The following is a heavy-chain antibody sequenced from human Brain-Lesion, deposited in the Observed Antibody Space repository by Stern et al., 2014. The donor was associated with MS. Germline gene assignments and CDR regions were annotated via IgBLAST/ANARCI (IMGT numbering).Heavy chain of an antibody. J-gene: IGHJ6*02. D-gene: IGHD3-3*01. CDR1: GYIFTGYY. CDR2: INPNTGGP. CDR3: ARDQRGITIFGVVTDYYYLGMDV. Sequence: MQLLESGAEVKKPGASVKVSCKTSGYIFTGYYIHWVRQAPGQGLEWMAWINPNTGGPKYAQKFQGRVTMSRDTSISTAYVELSSLTSDDTAVYYCARDQRGITIFGVVTDYYYLGMDVWGQGTTVTVSS. V-gene: IGHV1-2*02.